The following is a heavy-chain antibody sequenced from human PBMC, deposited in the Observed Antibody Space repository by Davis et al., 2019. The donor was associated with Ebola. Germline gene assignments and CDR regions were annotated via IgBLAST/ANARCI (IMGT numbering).Heavy chain of an antibody. CDR1: GYTFTSYY. D-gene: IGHD2-2*01. Sequence: ASVKVSCKASGYTFTSYYMHWVRQAPGQGLEWMGIINPSGGSTSYAQKFQGRVTMTRDTSTSTAYMELSSLRSEDTAVYYCARDYDVVVPAATAYYYYMDVWGKGTTVTVSS. CDR2: INPSGGST. V-gene: IGHV1-46*01. J-gene: IGHJ6*03. CDR3: ARDYDVVVPAATAYYYYMDV.